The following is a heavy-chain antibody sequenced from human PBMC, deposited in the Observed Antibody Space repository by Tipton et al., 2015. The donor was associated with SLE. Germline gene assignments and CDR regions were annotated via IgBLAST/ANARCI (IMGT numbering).Heavy chain of an antibody. Sequence: TLSLTCTVSGGSISGYHWSWLRQPPGKGLEWIGYISYTETTKYNPSLESRVIISVDTSKNQFSLKLSSVTAADTAVYYCARLEDFWSGYYTGMDWFDPWGQGTLVTVSS. CDR2: ISYTETT. J-gene: IGHJ5*02. D-gene: IGHD3-3*01. CDR3: ARLEDFWSGYYTGMDWFDP. V-gene: IGHV4-59*08. CDR1: GGSISGYH.